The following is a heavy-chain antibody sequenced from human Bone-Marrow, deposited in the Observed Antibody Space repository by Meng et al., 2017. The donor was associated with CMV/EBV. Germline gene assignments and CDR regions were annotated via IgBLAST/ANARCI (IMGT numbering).Heavy chain of an antibody. J-gene: IGHJ6*02. CDR3: ARPGYIIGGTDYYYGMDV. Sequence: SETLSLTCTVSGGSISSSSYYWGWIRQPPGKGLEWIGSIYYSGSTYYNPSLKSRVTISVDKSKNQFSLKLSSVTAADTAVYYCARPGYIIGGTDYYYGMDVWGQGTTVTVSS. V-gene: IGHV4-39*07. CDR1: GGSISSSSYY. D-gene: IGHD3-16*01. CDR2: IYYSGST.